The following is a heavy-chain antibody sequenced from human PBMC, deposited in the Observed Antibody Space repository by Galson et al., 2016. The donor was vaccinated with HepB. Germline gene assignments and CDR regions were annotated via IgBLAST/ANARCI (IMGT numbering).Heavy chain of an antibody. D-gene: IGHD6-13*01. V-gene: IGHV3-30*04. J-gene: IGHJ6*02. CDR1: GFTFSSYT. CDR2: IAYDGSNK. Sequence: SLRLSCAASGFTFSSYTMHWVRQTPGKGLEWVALIAYDGSNKYYADSVKGRFTISRDNSKNTLYLQMNSLRAEDTAIYYCARDARYSSNWYYGVASPGFYYYGMDVWGQGTTVTASS. CDR3: ARDARYSSNWYYGVASPGFYYYGMDV.